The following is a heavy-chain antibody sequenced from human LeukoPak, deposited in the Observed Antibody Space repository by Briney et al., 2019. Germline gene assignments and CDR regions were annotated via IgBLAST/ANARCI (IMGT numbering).Heavy chain of an antibody. CDR2: ISAYNGNT. V-gene: IGHV1-18*01. CDR1: GYTFTSYG. D-gene: IGHD2-2*01. Sequence: ASVKVSCKASGYTFTSYGISWVRQAPGQGLEWMGWISAYNGNTNYAQKLQGRVTMTTDTSTSTAYMELRSLRSDDTAVYYCARVAVPAAIKNWFDPWGQGTLVTVSS. CDR3: ARVAVPAAIKNWFDP. J-gene: IGHJ5*02.